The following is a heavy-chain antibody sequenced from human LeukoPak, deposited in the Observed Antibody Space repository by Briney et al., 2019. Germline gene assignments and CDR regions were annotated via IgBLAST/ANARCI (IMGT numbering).Heavy chain of an antibody. Sequence: GGSLRLSCAASGFTFSSYAMSWVRQAPGKGLEWVSAISGSGGSTYYADSVKGRFTIPRDNSKNTLYLQMNSLRAEDTAVYYCAKGYVWFGELLILGFDYWGQGTLVTVSS. V-gene: IGHV3-23*01. CDR2: ISGSGGST. CDR3: AKGYVWFGELLILGFDY. D-gene: IGHD3-10*01. CDR1: GFTFSSYA. J-gene: IGHJ4*02.